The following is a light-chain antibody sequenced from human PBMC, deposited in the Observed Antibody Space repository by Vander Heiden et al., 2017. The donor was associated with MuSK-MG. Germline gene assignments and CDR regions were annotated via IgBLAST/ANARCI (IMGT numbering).Light chain of an antibody. V-gene: IGKV2-30*01. Sequence: GVMTHSPLSLPVTLGQPASISCRSSPGLVYSDGITYLSWFHQRPGQSPRRLIYSVSKRDSGVPDRFSGRGSGTDFTLKISRVEAEDVGVYYCKQGTHRQTFGQGTNVEI. CDR3: KQGTHRQT. J-gene: IGKJ1*01. CDR1: PGLVYSDGITY. CDR2: SVS.